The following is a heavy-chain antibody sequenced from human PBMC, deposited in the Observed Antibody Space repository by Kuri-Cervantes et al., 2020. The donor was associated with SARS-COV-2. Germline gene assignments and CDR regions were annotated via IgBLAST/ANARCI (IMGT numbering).Heavy chain of an antibody. V-gene: IGHV3-30-3*01. CDR2: ISYDGSNK. D-gene: IGHD3-3*01. J-gene: IGHJ4*02. Sequence: GGSLRLSCTASGFIFSDYYMTWIRQAPGKGLEWVAVISYDGSNKYYADSVKGRFTISRDNSKNTLYLQMNSLRAEDTAVYYCARSDLFGVVTPYYFDYWGQGTLVTVSS. CDR3: ARSDLFGVVTPYYFDY. CDR1: GFIFSDYY.